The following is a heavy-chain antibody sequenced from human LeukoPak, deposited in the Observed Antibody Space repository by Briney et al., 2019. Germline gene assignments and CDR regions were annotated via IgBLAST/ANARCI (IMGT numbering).Heavy chain of an antibody. CDR2: ISYDGSNK. CDR3: AKGGSSSWDYFDS. CDR1: GFTFSSYA. Sequence: GGSLRLSCAASGFTFSSYAMHWVRQAPGKGLEWVAVISYDGSNKYYADSVKGRFTFSRDNSKNTLYLQMNSLRVEDTAIYYCAKGGSSSWDYFDSWGQGTLVTVSP. V-gene: IGHV3-30*04. D-gene: IGHD6-13*01. J-gene: IGHJ4*02.